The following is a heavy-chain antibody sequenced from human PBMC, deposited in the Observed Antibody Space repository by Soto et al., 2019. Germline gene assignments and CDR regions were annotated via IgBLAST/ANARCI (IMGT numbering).Heavy chain of an antibody. CDR3: IKEDNGGWYGVH. Sequence: EVQLVESGGGLVKPGESLRLSCAASGLTFSNAWMNWVRQAPGKGLEWVGRIKSKAHGGTADHAAPVKGRFFISRDDSESTLYLQMNSLKTEDTAVYYCIKEDNGGWYGVHWGQGTLVTVSS. CDR1: GLTFSNAW. CDR2: IKSKAHGGTA. D-gene: IGHD6-19*01. V-gene: IGHV3-15*07. J-gene: IGHJ4*02.